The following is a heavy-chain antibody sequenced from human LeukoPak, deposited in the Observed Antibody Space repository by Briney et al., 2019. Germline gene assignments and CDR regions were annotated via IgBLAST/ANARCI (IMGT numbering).Heavy chain of an antibody. D-gene: IGHD4-11*01. CDR1: GGSISSYY. V-gene: IGHV4-59*01. CDR3: ARSRGTVTYYYYGMDV. CDR2: IYYSGST. J-gene: IGHJ6*02. Sequence: SETLSLTCTVSGGSISSYYWSWIRQPPGKGLEWIGYIYYSGSTNYNPSLKSRVTVSVDTSKNQFSLKLSSVTAADTAVYYCARSRGTVTYYYYGMDVWGQGTTVTVSS.